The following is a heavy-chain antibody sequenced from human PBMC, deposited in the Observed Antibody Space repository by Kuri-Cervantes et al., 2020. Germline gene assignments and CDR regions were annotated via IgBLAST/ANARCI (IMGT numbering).Heavy chain of an antibody. J-gene: IGHJ5*02. CDR3: AKDRYSSSSPGWFDP. V-gene: IGHV3-30*02. D-gene: IGHD6-13*01. CDR1: GFTSSSYG. CDR2: IRYDGSNK. Sequence: GGSLRLSCAASGFTSSSYGMHWVRQAPGKGLEWVAFIRYDGSNKYYADSVKGRFTISRDNSKNTLYLQMNSLRAEDTAVYYCAKDRYSSSSPGWFDPWGQGTLVTVSS.